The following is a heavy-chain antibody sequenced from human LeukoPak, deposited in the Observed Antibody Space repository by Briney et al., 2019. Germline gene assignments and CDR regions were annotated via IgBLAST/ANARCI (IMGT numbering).Heavy chain of an antibody. CDR2: IYYGGPT. Sequence: PSETLSLTCSVSGGSIRSSGYFWGWSRQPPGKALEWIGSIYYGGPTYYNPSLKSRLTISVDTSKKQFSLRLSSVTAAATAFYYCARQRDYYDSSGQSDFDSWGQGALVTVSP. D-gene: IGHD3-22*01. CDR3: ARQRDYYDSSGQSDFDS. V-gene: IGHV4-39*01. J-gene: IGHJ4*02. CDR1: GGSIRSSGYF.